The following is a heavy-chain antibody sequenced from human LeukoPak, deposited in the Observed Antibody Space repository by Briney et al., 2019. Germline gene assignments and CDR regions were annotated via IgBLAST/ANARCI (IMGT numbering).Heavy chain of an antibody. Sequence: ASVKVSCKASGYTFTSYYMHWVRPAPGQGLEWMGIINPSGGSTSYAQKFQGRVTMTRDTSTSTVYMELSSLRSEDTAVYHCARVGSGDYFDYWGQGTLVTVSS. V-gene: IGHV1-46*01. CDR3: ARVGSGDYFDY. CDR1: GYTFTSYY. D-gene: IGHD6-19*01. J-gene: IGHJ4*02. CDR2: INPSGGST.